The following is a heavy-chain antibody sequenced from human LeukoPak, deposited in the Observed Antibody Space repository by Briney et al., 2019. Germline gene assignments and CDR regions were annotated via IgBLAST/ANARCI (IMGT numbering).Heavy chain of an antibody. D-gene: IGHD1-20*01. V-gene: IGHV3-48*01. Sequence: PGGSLRLSCAASGFTFNSYSMNWVRQAPGKGLEWISYISSGVTTQYYADSVKGRFTISRDDAKNSLYLQMNSLRAEDTAVYYCARFNFGWFDPWGQGTLVTVS. J-gene: IGHJ5*02. CDR2: ISSGVTTQ. CDR3: ARFNFGWFDP. CDR1: GFTFNSYS.